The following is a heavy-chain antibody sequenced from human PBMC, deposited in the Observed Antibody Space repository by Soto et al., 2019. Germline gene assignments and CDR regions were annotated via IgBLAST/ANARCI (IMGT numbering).Heavy chain of an antibody. D-gene: IGHD6-13*01. V-gene: IGHV3-30*18. J-gene: IGHJ4*02. CDR3: AKLDLAAAGTRDY. CDR2: ISYDGSNK. CDR1: GFTFSSYG. Sequence: GGSLRLSCAASGFTFSSYGMHWVRQAPGKGLEWVAVISYDGSNKYYADSVKGRFTISRDNSKNTLYLQMNSLRAEDTAVYYCAKLDLAAAGTRDYWGQGTLVTVSS.